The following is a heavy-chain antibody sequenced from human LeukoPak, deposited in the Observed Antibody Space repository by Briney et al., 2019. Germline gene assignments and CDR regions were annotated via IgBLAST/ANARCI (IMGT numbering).Heavy chain of an antibody. CDR3: ARQVPPRGFDY. J-gene: IGHJ4*02. Sequence: PSETLSLTCTVSGGSISSYYWSWIRQPPGKGLEWIGYIYYSGSTNYNPSLKCRVTISVDTSKNQFSLKLSSVTAADTAVYYCARQVPPRGFDYWGQGTLVTVSS. CDR1: GGSISSYY. V-gene: IGHV4-59*08. CDR2: IYYSGST.